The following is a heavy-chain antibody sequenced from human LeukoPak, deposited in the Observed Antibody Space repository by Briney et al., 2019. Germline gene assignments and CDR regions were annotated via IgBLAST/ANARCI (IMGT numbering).Heavy chain of an antibody. CDR2: IYSGGST. CDR3: AVDYSSSWYWPHYYYGMDV. D-gene: IGHD6-13*01. CDR1: GFTVSSNY. J-gene: IGHJ6*02. V-gene: IGHV3-53*04. Sequence: GGSLRLSCAASGFTVSSNYMSWVRQAPGKGLEWVSVIYSGGSTYYADSVKGRFTISRHNSKNTLCLQMNSLRAEDTAVYYCAVDYSSSWYWPHYYYGMDVWGQGTTVTVSS.